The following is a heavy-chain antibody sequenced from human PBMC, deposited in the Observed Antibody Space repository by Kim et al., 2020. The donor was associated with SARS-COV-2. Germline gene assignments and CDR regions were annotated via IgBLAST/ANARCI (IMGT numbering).Heavy chain of an antibody. CDR2: INHSGST. CDR1: GGSFSGYY. J-gene: IGHJ4*02. V-gene: IGHV4-34*01. D-gene: IGHD5-12*01. Sequence: SETLSLTCAVYGGSFSGYYWSWIRQPPGKGPEWIGEINHSGSTNYNPSLKSRVTISVDTSKNQFSLKLSSVTAADTAVYYCARESGYVRVLDYWGQGTLVPVSS. CDR3: ARESGYVRVLDY.